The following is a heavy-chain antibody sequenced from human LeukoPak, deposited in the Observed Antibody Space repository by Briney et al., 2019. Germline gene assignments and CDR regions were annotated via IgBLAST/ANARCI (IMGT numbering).Heavy chain of an antibody. CDR1: GYSFTRYY. Sequence: ASVKVSCKASGYSFTRYYIHWVRQAPGQGRDYMGMIDPNTGITWYSQKLQGTVTMTRDTSTSTVSMELSSLRSDDTAIYYCARELPGSCYFDYWGQGTLVSVSS. D-gene: IGHD1-1*01. CDR2: IDPNTGIT. J-gene: IGHJ4*02. CDR3: ARELPGSCYFDY. V-gene: IGHV1-46*01.